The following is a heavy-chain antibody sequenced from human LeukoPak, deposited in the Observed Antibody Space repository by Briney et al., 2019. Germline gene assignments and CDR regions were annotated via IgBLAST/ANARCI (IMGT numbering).Heavy chain of an antibody. Sequence: PGGSLRLSCAASGFTFSSYSMNWVRQAPGKGLEWVSSISSSSSYIYYADSVKGRFTISRDNAKNTLYLQMNSLRAEDTAVYYCARDPYGDRVYKYFQHWGQGTLVTVSS. D-gene: IGHD4-17*01. V-gene: IGHV3-21*01. CDR3: ARDPYGDRVYKYFQH. J-gene: IGHJ1*01. CDR1: GFTFSSYS. CDR2: ISSSSSYI.